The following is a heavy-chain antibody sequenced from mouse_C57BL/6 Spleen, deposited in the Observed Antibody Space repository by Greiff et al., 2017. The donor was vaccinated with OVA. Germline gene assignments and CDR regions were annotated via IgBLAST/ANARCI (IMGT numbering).Heavy chain of an antibody. J-gene: IGHJ3*01. CDR1: GFTFSSYG. CDR3: ARHKEARQRVSPLFAY. CDR2: ISSGGSYT. D-gene: IGHD3-2*01. Sequence: EVQLVESGGDLVKPGGSLKLSCAASGFTFSSYGMSWVRQTPDKRLEWVATISSGGSYTYYPDSVKGRFTISRDNAKNTLYLQMSSLKSEDTAMYYCARHKEARQRVSPLFAYWGQGTLVTVSA. V-gene: IGHV5-6*01.